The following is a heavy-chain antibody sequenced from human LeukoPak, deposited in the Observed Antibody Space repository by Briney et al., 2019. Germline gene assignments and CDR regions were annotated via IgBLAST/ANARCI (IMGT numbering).Heavy chain of an antibody. D-gene: IGHD5-18*01. CDR2: ITNDGSST. V-gene: IGHV3-74*01. Sequence: GGSLRLSCAASGLTFSSHWMHWVRQAPGKGLVWVSRITNDGSSTTYADSVKGRFTISRDNAKNMLYLQMNSLRAEDTAVYYCAREGNDGYSYGYDYWGQGTLVTVSS. CDR1: GLTFSSHW. CDR3: AREGNDGYSYGYDY. J-gene: IGHJ4*02.